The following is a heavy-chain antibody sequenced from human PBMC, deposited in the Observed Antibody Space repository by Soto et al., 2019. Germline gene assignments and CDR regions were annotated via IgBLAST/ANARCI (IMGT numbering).Heavy chain of an antibody. V-gene: IGHV3-7*05. J-gene: IGHJ4*02. Sequence: GGSLRLSCAASGYTFSSYWMSWVRQAPGKGLEWVANIKQDGSEKYYVDSVKGRFTISRDNAKNSLYLQMNSLRAEDTAVYYCARESESITIFGVVSSVTPGYWGQGTLVTVS. CDR1: GYTFSSYW. CDR2: IKQDGSEK. D-gene: IGHD3-3*01. CDR3: ARESESITIFGVVSSVTPGY.